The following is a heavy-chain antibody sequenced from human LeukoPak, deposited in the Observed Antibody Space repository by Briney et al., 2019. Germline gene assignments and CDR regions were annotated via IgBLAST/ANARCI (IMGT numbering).Heavy chain of an antibody. J-gene: IGHJ4*02. CDR1: GYSFTTYW. CDR2: TYPGGSDT. D-gene: IGHD6-19*01. Sequence: GESLKISCEGSGYSFTTYWIGWVRQMPGKGLGWMGITYPGGSDTKYSPSFQGQVTISVDKSISTAYLQWTSLKASDTAIYYCARHVASSGWAHFDYWGQGTLVTVSS. V-gene: IGHV5-51*01. CDR3: ARHVASSGWAHFDY.